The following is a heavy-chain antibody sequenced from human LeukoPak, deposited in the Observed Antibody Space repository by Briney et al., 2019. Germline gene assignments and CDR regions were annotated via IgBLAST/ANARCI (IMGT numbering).Heavy chain of an antibody. CDR1: GFTYSSYW. Sequence: GGSLRLSCAASGFTYSSYWMHWVRQAPGKGLVWVSRINSDGSSTSYADSVKGRFTISRDNAKNTLYLQMNSLRAEDTAVYYCARETGVRGVSWFDPWGQGTLVTVSS. J-gene: IGHJ5*02. CDR3: ARETGVRGVSWFDP. D-gene: IGHD3-10*01. V-gene: IGHV3-74*01. CDR2: INSDGSST.